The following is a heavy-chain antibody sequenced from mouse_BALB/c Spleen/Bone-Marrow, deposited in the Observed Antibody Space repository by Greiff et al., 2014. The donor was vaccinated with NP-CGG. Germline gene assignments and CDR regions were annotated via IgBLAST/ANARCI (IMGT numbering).Heavy chain of an antibody. CDR3: ASRGNYSYAMDY. V-gene: IGHV1-80*01. J-gene: IGHJ4*01. CDR1: GYSFSNYW. Sequence: QVQLKESGAELVRPGSSVKISCKSSGYSFSNYWMNWMKQRPGQGLEWIGQIYPGDGDTNYNGKFKGKATLTADKSSSTASMQLSSLTSEDSTVYFGASRGNYSYAMDYWGQGTSLTVSS. D-gene: IGHD1-1*01. CDR2: IYPGDGDT.